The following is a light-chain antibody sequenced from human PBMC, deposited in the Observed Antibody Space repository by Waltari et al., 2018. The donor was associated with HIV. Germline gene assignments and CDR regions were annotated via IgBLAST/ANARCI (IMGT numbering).Light chain of an antibody. J-gene: IGLJ3*02. CDR2: RHN. CDR1: SSNIGINS. CDR3: AAWDDTFRWV. Sequence: QPVLPQPPSASGTPGQRVTIACSGSSSNIGINSVYWYQQVPGRTPKLLIYRHNPRPSGVPDRCSGSKSGTSASLAIIGLQSDDEADYYCAAWDDTFRWVFGGGTKLTVL. V-gene: IGLV1-44*01.